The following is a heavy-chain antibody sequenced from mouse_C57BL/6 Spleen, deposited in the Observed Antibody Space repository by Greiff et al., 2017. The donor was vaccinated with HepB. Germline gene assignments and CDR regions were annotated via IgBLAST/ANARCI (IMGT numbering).Heavy chain of an antibody. D-gene: IGHD3-3*01. CDR3: ARRGTGAMDY. J-gene: IGHJ4*01. CDR1: GYAFTNYL. CDR2: INPGSGGT. Sequence: QVQLQQSGAELVRPGTSVKVSCKASGYAFTNYLIEWVKQRPGQGLEWIGEINPGSGGTNYNEKFKGKATLTADKSSSTAYMQLSSLTSEDSAVYFSARRGTGAMDYWGQGTSVTVSS. V-gene: IGHV1-54*01.